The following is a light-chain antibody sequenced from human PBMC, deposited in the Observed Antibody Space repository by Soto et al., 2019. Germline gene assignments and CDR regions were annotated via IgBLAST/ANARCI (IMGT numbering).Light chain of an antibody. J-gene: IGKJ4*01. Sequence: DIQMTQSPSSLSASVGDRVTITCQASQDTNKNLIWYQQKPGKAPKLLIYAASSLQSGVPSRFSGSGSGTDFTLTISSLQPEDFATYYCQQSYSTLTFGGGTKVDIK. CDR3: QQSYSTLT. CDR2: AAS. V-gene: IGKV1-39*01. CDR1: QDTNKN.